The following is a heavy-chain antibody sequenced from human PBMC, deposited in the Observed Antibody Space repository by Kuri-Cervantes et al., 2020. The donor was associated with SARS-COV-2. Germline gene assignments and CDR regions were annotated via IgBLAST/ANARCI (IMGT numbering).Heavy chain of an antibody. CDR2: IYCGGST. Sequence: GGSLRLSCAASGFTFSSYDMHWVRQATGKGLEWVAIIYCGGSTYYAGSVKGRFTISRDNSKNTLYLQMNSLRAEDTAVYYCARAPGVWFGELDGMDVWGQGTTVTVSS. CDR3: ARAPGVWFGELDGMDV. D-gene: IGHD3-10*01. J-gene: IGHJ6*02. V-gene: IGHV3-66*01. CDR1: GFTFSSYD.